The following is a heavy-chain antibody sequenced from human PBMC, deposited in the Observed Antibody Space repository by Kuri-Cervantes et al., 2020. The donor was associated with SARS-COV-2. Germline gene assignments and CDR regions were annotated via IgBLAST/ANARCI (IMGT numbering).Heavy chain of an antibody. J-gene: IGHJ6*02. D-gene: IGHD3-9*01. CDR2: IKSKTDGGTT. CDR1: GFTFSNAW. CDR3: TTPDYDILTGYYPYYYNYGMDV. Sequence: LSLTCAASGFTFSNAWMSWVRQAPGKGLEWVGRIKSKTDGGTTDYAAPVKGRFTISRDDSKNTLYLQMNSLKTEDTAVYYCTTPDYDILTGYYPYYYNYGMDVWGQGTTVTVSS. V-gene: IGHV3-15*01.